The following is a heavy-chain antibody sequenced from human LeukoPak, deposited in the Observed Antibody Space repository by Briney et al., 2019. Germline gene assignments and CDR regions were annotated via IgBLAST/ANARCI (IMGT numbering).Heavy chain of an antibody. CDR3: ASNGYYCIEF. CDR1: GGSISSGSYY. Sequence: SETLSLTCTVSGGSISSGSYYWSWIRQPAGKGLEWIGRIYTSGSTNYNPSLKNRVTISVDTSKNQFSLRLSSVTAADTAVYYCASNGYYCIEFWGKGTTVTVSS. J-gene: IGHJ6*03. D-gene: IGHD2-8*01. CDR2: IYTSGST. V-gene: IGHV4-61*02.